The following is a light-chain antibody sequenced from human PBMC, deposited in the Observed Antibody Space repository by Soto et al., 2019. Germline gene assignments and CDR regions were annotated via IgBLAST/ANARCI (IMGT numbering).Light chain of an antibody. Sequence: EKVLTQAAGTLSLSKGERATLSCRASQSVSSSYLAWYQQNRGQAPRLLIYGASSRAPGIPDRFGGSGSGTDFTLTISRLEPEDFAVYYCQQYGSSRWTFGQGTKVDIK. CDR2: GAS. J-gene: IGKJ1*01. V-gene: IGKV3-20*01. CDR1: QSVSSSY. CDR3: QQYGSSRWT.